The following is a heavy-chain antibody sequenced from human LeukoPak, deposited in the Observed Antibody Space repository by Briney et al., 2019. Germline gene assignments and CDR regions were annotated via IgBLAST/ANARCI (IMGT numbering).Heavy chain of an antibody. CDR2: IIPIFGTA. Sequence: SVKVSCRASGGTFSSYAISWVRQAPGQGLEWMGGIIPIFGTANYAQKFQGRVTITADESTSTAYMGLSSLRSEDTAVYYCAREGSGAARPGYYYYYYMDVWGKGTTVTVSS. V-gene: IGHV1-69*01. J-gene: IGHJ6*03. CDR3: AREGSGAARPGYYYYYYMDV. CDR1: GGTFSSYA. D-gene: IGHD6-6*01.